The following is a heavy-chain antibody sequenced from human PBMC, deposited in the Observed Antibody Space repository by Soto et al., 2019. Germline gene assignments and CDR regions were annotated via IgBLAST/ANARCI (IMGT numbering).Heavy chain of an antibody. CDR2: ISAYNGNT. CDR1: GYTFASYA. CDR3: ARDPPPPDY. J-gene: IGHJ4*02. V-gene: IGHV1-18*01. Sequence: ASVKVSCKASGYTFASYAISWMRQAPGQGLEWMGWISAYNGNTNYAQKLQGRVTMTTDTSTSTAYMELRSLRSDHTAVYYCARDPPPPDYWGQGTLVTVSS.